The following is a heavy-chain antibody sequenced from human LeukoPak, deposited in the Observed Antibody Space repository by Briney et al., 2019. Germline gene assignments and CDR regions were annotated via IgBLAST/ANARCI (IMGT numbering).Heavy chain of an antibody. CDR1: GGSFNKYY. Sequence: TSETLSLTYNVSGGSFNKYYWSWVRQPPGKGLEWIGYIYGSGFTNYSPSLKSRLTISADTSNNQFSLKLSSVTAADTAVYYCGRAAGTKSYGLRGTIDYWGQGALVTVS. D-gene: IGHD5/OR15-5a*01. J-gene: IGHJ4*02. CDR2: IYGSGFT. V-gene: IGHV4-59*01. CDR3: GRAAGTKSYGLRGTIDY.